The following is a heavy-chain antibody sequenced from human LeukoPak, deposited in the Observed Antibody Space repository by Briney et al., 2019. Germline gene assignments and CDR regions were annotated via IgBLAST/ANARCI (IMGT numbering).Heavy chain of an antibody. J-gene: IGHJ2*01. CDR3: ARGDIVNWYFAL. V-gene: IGHV3-23*01. CDR2: ITASGGST. D-gene: IGHD1-26*01. CDR1: GFTFSNYA. Sequence: PGGSLRLSCAASGFTFSNYAMTWVRQAPRKGLEWVSGITASGGSTYYADSVKGRFTISRDNSENTVSLQMNSLRADDTAVYFCARGDIVNWYFALWGRGTLVTVSS.